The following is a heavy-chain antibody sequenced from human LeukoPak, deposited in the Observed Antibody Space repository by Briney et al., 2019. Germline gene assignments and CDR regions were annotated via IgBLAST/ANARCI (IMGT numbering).Heavy chain of an antibody. CDR2: IIPFLDTS. V-gene: IGHV1-69*05. D-gene: IGHD5-12*01. CDR1: GGTFSNYA. CDR3: ARAQAGNYDWPLDL. Sequence: SVKVSCKAPGGTFSNYALSWVRQAPGQGLEWMGAIIPFLDTSNYPPKFQDRVTITTDESTSTAYMELSSLRSDDTAVYYCARAQAGNYDWPLDLWGQGTLVTVSS. J-gene: IGHJ5*02.